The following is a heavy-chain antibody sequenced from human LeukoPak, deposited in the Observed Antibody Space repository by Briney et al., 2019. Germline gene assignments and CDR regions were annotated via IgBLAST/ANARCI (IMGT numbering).Heavy chain of an antibody. Sequence: PSETLSLTCTVSGGSISSYYWSWIRQPPGKGLEWIGYTYYSGSTNYNPSLKSRVTISVDTSKNQFSLKLSSVTAADTAVYYCASRPLGSKYYYGMDVWGQGTTVTVSS. V-gene: IGHV4-59*01. D-gene: IGHD2-2*01. J-gene: IGHJ6*02. CDR3: ASRPLGSKYYYGMDV. CDR2: TYYSGST. CDR1: GGSISSYY.